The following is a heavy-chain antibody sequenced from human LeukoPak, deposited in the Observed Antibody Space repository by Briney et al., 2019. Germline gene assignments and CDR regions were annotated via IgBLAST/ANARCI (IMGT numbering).Heavy chain of an antibody. CDR1: GYTFTSYG. Sequence: ASVKVSCKASGYTFTSYGISWVRQAPGQGLEWMGGIIPIFGTANYAQKFQGRVTITTDESTSTAYMELSSLRSEDTAVYYCARDKGTYYDFWSGYPVDAFDIWGQGTMVTVSS. CDR2: IIPIFGTA. J-gene: IGHJ3*02. CDR3: ARDKGTYYDFWSGYPVDAFDI. V-gene: IGHV1-69*05. D-gene: IGHD3-3*01.